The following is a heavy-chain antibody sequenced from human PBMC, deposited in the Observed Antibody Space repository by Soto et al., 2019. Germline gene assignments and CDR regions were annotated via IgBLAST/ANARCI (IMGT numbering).Heavy chain of an antibody. J-gene: IGHJ5*02. CDR3: ARVWMTTVTKGYKIWFDP. Sequence: QVQLQESGPGLVKPSETLSLTCAVSGYSISSGYYWGWIRQPPGKGLEWIGSIYHSGGTFYNPSLKSRVTISVDTSNNQFSLKLSSVTAADTAVYYCARVWMTTVTKGYKIWFDPWGQGTLVTVSS. D-gene: IGHD4-17*01. V-gene: IGHV4-38-2*01. CDR2: IYHSGGT. CDR1: GYSISSGYY.